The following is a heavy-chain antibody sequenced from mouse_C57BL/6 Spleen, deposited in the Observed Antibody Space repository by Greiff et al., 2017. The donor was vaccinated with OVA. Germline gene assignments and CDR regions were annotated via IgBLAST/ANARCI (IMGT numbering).Heavy chain of an antibody. CDR3: ARSVTGTWYFDY. V-gene: IGHV1-82*01. CDR1: GYAFSSSW. D-gene: IGHD4-1*01. CDR2: IYPGDGDT. J-gene: IGHJ2*01. Sequence: QVQLQQSGPELVKPGASVKISCKASGYAFSSSWMNWVKQRPGKGLEWIGRIYPGDGDTNYNGKLKGKATLTADKSSSTAYMQLSSLTSEDSAVYFCARSVTGTWYFDYWGQGTTLTVSS.